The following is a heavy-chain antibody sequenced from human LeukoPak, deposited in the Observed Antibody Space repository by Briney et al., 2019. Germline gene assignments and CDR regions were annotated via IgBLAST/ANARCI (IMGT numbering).Heavy chain of an antibody. CDR1: GYTFTGYY. V-gene: IGHV1-2*02. J-gene: IGHJ4*02. Sequence: GASVKVSCKASGYTFTGYYMHWVRQAPGQGLEWMGWINPNSGGTNYAQKFQGRVTMTRDTSISTVYMELSRLRSDDTAVYYCARDQMWLSWEYYFDYWGQGTLVTVSS. CDR3: ARDQMWLSWEYYFDY. D-gene: IGHD3-22*01. CDR2: INPNSGGT.